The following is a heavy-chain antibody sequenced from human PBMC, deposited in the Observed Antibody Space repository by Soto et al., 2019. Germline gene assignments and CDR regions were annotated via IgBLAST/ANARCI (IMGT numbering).Heavy chain of an antibody. D-gene: IGHD6-6*01. CDR3: ARGAVSIAARQDQVAFDF. CDR1: GYTFTRSG. Sequence: QVQLVQSGAEVKKPGASVKVSCKTSGYTFTRSGINWVRQAPGQGLEWMGWISGNGYTNFARKFLGRVTMTTDTSTTTAYMELRSLRSDDTAVYYCARGAVSIAARQDQVAFDFWGQGTRVTVSS. J-gene: IGHJ3*01. CDR2: ISGNGYT. V-gene: IGHV1-18*01.